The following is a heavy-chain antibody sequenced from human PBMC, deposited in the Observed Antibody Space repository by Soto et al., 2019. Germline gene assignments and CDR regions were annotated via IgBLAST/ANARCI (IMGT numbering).Heavy chain of an antibody. CDR2: IYYSGST. V-gene: IGHV4-39*02. CDR3: ARESRWPQPPVFYY. CDR1: GGSISSSSYY. D-gene: IGHD1-1*01. Sequence: QLQLQESGPGLVKPSETLSLTCTVSGGSISSSSYYWGWIRQPPGKGLEWIGSIYYSGSTYYNPSLKSRVTTSVDTAKNQSSLKLSSVTVADTAVYYFARESRWPQPPVFYYWGQGTLVTVSS. J-gene: IGHJ4*02.